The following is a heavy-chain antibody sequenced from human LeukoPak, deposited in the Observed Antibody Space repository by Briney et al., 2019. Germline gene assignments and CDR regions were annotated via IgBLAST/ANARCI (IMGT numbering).Heavy chain of an antibody. CDR2: INHSGST. J-gene: IGHJ4*02. V-gene: IGHV4-34*01. Sequence: PSETLSLTCAVYGGSFSGYYWSWIRQPPGKGLEWIGEINHSGSTNYNPSLKSRVTISVDTSKNQFSLKLSSVTAADTAVYYCAAAAGTGVDYWGQGTLVTVSS. CDR3: AAAAGTGVDY. CDR1: GGSFSGYY. D-gene: IGHD6-13*01.